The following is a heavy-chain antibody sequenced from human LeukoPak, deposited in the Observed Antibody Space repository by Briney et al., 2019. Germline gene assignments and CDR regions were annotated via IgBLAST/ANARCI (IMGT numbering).Heavy chain of an antibody. CDR2: ISGSGGST. V-gene: IGHV3-23*01. J-gene: IGHJ4*02. D-gene: IGHD3-22*01. CDR1: GFTFSSYA. CDR3: AKAPGGVYYYDSSGYDYY. Sequence: GGSLRLSCAASGFTFSSYAMSWVRQAPGKGLEWVSAISGSGGSTYYADSGKGRFTISRDNSKNTLYLKMNSLRAEDTAVYYCAKAPGGVYYYDSSGYDYYWGQGTLVTVSS.